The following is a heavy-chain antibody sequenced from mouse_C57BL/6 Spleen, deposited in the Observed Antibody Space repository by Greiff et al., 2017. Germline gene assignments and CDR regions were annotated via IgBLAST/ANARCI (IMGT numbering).Heavy chain of an antibody. D-gene: IGHD1-1*01. J-gene: IGHJ2*01. V-gene: IGHV1-52*01. CDR3: AREGHYYGSSYYFDY. CDR2: IDPSDSET. CDR1: GYTFTSYW. Sequence: VQLQQPGAELVRPGSSVKLSCKASGYTFTSYWMHWVKQRPIQGLEWIGNIDPSDSETHYNQKFKDKATLTVDKSSSTAYMQLSSLTSEDSAVYYCAREGHYYGSSYYFDYWGQGTTLTVSS.